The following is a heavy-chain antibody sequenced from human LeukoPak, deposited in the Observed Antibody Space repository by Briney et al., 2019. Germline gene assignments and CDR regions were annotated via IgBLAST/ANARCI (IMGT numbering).Heavy chain of an antibody. CDR1: GGSLSDYY. Sequence: SETLSLTCAVFGGSLSDYYWTWIRQPPGKGLEWIGYIYYSGSTNYNPSLKSRLTILVDTSKNQFSLKPTSVTAADTAVYYCARLRGNYFPDYWGQGTLVTVSS. J-gene: IGHJ4*02. CDR3: ARLRGNYFPDY. V-gene: IGHV4-59*01. CDR2: IYYSGST. D-gene: IGHD4-11*01.